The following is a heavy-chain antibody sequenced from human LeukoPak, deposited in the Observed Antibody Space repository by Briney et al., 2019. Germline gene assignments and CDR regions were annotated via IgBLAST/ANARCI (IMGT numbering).Heavy chain of an antibody. D-gene: IGHD2-2*01. Sequence: GGSLRLSCAASRFTFSAYNMNWVRQAPGKGLEWVSSTSSSGSYIYYADSVKGRFTISRDNAKNSLYLQMNSLRAEDTAVYYCARDTCSSTSCYSRWYFDLWGRGTLVTVSS. CDR3: ARDTCSSTSCYSRWYFDL. J-gene: IGHJ2*01. V-gene: IGHV3-21*01. CDR2: TSSSGSYI. CDR1: RFTFSAYN.